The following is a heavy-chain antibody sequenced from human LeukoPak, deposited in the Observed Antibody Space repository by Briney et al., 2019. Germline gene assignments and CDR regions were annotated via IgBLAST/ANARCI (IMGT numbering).Heavy chain of an antibody. Sequence: SETLSLTCTVSGASITRRYWSWIRPPPGKGLAWIGYINYSGNTNYNPCLKSLVTISVDTSKNQFSLDLSSVTAADTAVYYWARDLLYCSSTSCHNNWFDPWGQGTLVTVSS. V-gene: IGHV4-59*11. J-gene: IGHJ5*02. D-gene: IGHD2-2*01. CDR1: GASITRRY. CDR3: ARDLLYCSSTSCHNNWFDP. CDR2: INYSGNT.